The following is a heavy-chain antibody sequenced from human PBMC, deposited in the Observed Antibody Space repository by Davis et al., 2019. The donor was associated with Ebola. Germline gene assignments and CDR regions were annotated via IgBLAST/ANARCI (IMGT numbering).Heavy chain of an antibody. J-gene: IGHJ4*02. CDR1: GFTFSSYS. CDR2: ISSSSSYI. V-gene: IGHV3-21*01. Sequence: PGGSLRLSCAASGFTFSSYSMNWVRQAPGKGLEWVSSISSSSSYIYYADSVKGRFTISRDNAKNSLYLQMNSLRAEDTAVYYCARGGTVLGYCSGGSCRLGISDYWGQGTLVTVSS. D-gene: IGHD2-15*01. CDR3: ARGGTVLGYCSGGSCRLGISDY.